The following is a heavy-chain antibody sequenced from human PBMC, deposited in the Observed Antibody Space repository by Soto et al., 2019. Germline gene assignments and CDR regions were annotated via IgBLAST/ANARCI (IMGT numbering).Heavy chain of an antibody. Sequence: QVQLVESGGCVVQPGGSLRLSCAASGFTFRTQGMHWVRQAPGKGLEWVALISHDGSNTYYADSVKGRFTISRDNSNNTVFLQLISLRPDARAVYYCAKHLDQCVLDQWGQGTLVTVSS. J-gene: IGHJ4*02. V-gene: IGHV3-30*18. CDR1: GFTFRTQG. CDR3: AKHLDQCVLDQ. D-gene: IGHD1-1*01. CDR2: ISHDGSNT.